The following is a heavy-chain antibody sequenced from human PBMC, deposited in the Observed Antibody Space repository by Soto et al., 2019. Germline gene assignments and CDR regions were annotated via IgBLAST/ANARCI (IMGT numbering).Heavy chain of an antibody. J-gene: IGHJ6*02. CDR1: NETLTTYG. CDR3: ARDSSSSGYYYGMDV. D-gene: IGHD6-6*01. CDR2: VSGYSGHS. V-gene: IGHV1-18*01. Sequence: QVHLVQAGAEVKKPGASVKVSCKASNETLTTYGISWVRQAPVQGLEWMGWVSGYSGHSSSAQEFQDRVIMTTDTSTNTAYMELRSLTSDDSAVYFCARDSSSSGYYYGMDVWGQGTTVTVSS.